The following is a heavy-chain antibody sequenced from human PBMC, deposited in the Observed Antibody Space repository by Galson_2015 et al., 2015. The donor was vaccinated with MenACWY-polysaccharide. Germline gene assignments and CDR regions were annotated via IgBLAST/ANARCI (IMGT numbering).Heavy chain of an antibody. D-gene: IGHD2-2*02. CDR1: GFTFSTYW. CDR2: ISGDGSST. Sequence: SLRLSCAASGFTFSTYWMHWVRHVPGKGLAWLSSISGDGSSTRYEGSVKGRFTISRDNAKNTLYLQMSSLRADDTAVYYCARVGCSSSTCYIRGFDIWCQGTMVTVSS. CDR3: ARVGCSSSTCYIRGFDI. J-gene: IGHJ3*02. V-gene: IGHV3-74*01.